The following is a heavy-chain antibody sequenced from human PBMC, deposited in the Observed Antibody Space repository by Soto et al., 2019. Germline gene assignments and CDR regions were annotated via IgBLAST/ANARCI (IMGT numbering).Heavy chain of an antibody. CDR3: AKDQGEYSGSYSYDFDY. CDR2: INPSGGST. Sequence: SVKVSCKASGYTFTSYYMHWVRQAPGQGLEWMGIINPSGGSTSYAQKFQGRVTMTRDTSTSTVYMELSSLRAEDTAVYYCAKDQGEYSGSYSYDFDYWGQGTPVTVSS. V-gene: IGHV1-46*01. J-gene: IGHJ4*02. CDR1: GYTFTSYY. D-gene: IGHD1-26*01.